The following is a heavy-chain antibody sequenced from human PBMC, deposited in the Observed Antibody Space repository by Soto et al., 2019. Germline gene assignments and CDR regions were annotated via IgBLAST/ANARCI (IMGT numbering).Heavy chain of an antibody. Sequence: GESLRISCKGSGYSFTSYWISWVRQMPGKGLEWMGRIDPSDSYTNYSPSFQGHVTISADKSISTAYLQWSSLKASDTAMYYCARLLRDCSCTSCYYHYYGMDFWGQRTTVTVSS. CDR3: ARLLRDCSCTSCYYHYYGMDF. CDR1: GYSFTSYW. V-gene: IGHV5-10-1*01. J-gene: IGHJ6*02. CDR2: IDPSDSYT. D-gene: IGHD2-2*01.